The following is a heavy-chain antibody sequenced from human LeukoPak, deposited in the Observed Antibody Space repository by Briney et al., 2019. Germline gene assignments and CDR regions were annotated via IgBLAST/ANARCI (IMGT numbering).Heavy chain of an antibody. CDR1: GFTFSSYA. V-gene: IGHV3-64D*09. CDR2: ISSNGGST. Sequence: PGGSLRLSCSASGFTFSSYAMHWVRQAPGKGLEYVSAISSNGGSTYYADSVKGRFTISRDNSKNTLYLQMSSLRAEDTAVYYCVKDEGFYGDDDGGWCDPWGQGTLVTVSS. CDR3: VKDEGFYGDDDGGWCDP. J-gene: IGHJ5*02. D-gene: IGHD4-17*01.